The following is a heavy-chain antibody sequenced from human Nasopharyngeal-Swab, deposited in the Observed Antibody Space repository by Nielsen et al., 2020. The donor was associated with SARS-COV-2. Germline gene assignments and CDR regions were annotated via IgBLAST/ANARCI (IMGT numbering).Heavy chain of an antibody. J-gene: IGHJ4*02. V-gene: IGHV4-34*09. Sequence: SETLSLTCAVYGGSFSGYYWSWIRQPPGKGLEWIGYIYYSGSTYYNPSLKSRVTISVDTSKNQFSLKLSSVTAADTAVYYCARTARHYGSGSYFDYWGQGTLVTVSS. CDR2: IYYSGST. D-gene: IGHD3-10*01. CDR3: ARTARHYGSGSYFDY. CDR1: GGSFSGYY.